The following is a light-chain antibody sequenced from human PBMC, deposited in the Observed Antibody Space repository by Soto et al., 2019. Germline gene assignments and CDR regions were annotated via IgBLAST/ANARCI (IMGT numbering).Light chain of an antibody. J-gene: IGKJ4*01. CDR2: AAS. Sequence: SQSSLSASFGDSVTITCRASQDIAIYLAWYQQKPGEAPKLLIYAASTLYGGVPSRFSGSGSGTDFALTITILQAEDFVPYCSKDSRMQPYRFGEVT. CDR3: KDSRMQPYR. CDR1: QDIAIY. V-gene: IGKV1-9*01.